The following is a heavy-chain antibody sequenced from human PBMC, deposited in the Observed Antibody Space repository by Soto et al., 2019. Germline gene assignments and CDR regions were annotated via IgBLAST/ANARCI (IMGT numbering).Heavy chain of an antibody. V-gene: IGHV3-21*01. Sequence: GGSLRLSCAASGFTFSSYSMNWVRQAPGKGLEWVSSISSSSSYIYYADSVKGRFTISRDNAKNSLYLQMNSLRAEDTAVYYCARDPASSTGISHNWFDPWGQGTLVTVSS. CDR1: GFTFSSYS. CDR2: ISSSSSYI. D-gene: IGHD2-2*01. J-gene: IGHJ5*02. CDR3: ARDPASSTGISHNWFDP.